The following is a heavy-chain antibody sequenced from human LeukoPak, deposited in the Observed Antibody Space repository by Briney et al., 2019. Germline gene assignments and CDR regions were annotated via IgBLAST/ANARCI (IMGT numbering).Heavy chain of an antibody. CDR3: ASVFTVSYLDY. Sequence: SVKVSCKASGYTFTGYYMHWVRQAPGQGLEWMGRINPNSGGTNYAQKFQGRVTITRDTAISTAYMDLNRLRSGGTAGYYCASVFTVSYLDYWGQGTLVTVSS. V-gene: IGHV1-2*06. J-gene: IGHJ4*02. CDR2: INPNSGGT. CDR1: GYTFTGYY. D-gene: IGHD3-22*01.